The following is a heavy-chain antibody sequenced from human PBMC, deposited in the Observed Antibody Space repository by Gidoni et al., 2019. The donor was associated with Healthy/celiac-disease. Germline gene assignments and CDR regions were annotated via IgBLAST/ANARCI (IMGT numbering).Heavy chain of an antibody. V-gene: IGHV3-21*01. CDR2: ISSSSIYI. CDR3: ARGGRYFDYFQH. CDR1: GFTFSSYS. Sequence: EVQLVESGGGLVKPGGSLRLSCEASGFTFSSYSMNWVRQAPGKGLEGVSSISSSSIYIYYADSVKGRFTISRDNAKNSLYLQMNSLRAEDTAVYYCARGGRYFDYFQHWGQGTLVTVSS. D-gene: IGHD3-9*01. J-gene: IGHJ1*01.